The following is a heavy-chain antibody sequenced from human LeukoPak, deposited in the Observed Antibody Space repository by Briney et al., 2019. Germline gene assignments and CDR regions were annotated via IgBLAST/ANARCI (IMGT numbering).Heavy chain of an antibody. J-gene: IGHJ4*02. V-gene: IGHV4-34*01. CDR1: GGSFSGYY. CDR3: ARSPYYYGSGSYSGRELDY. CDR2: INHSGST. Sequence: PSETLSLTCAVYGGSFSGYYWSWIRQPPGKGLEWIGEINHSGSTNYNPSLKSRVTISVDTSKNQFSLKLSSVTAADTAVYYCARSPYYYGSGSYSGRELDYWGQGTLVTVSS. D-gene: IGHD3-10*01.